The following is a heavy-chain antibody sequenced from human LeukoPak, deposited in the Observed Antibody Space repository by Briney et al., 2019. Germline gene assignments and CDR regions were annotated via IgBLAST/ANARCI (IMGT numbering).Heavy chain of an antibody. CDR1: GGSISSYY. D-gene: IGHD3-3*01. CDR3: ATATGVAHNAFDI. Sequence: PSETLSLTCTVSGGSISSYYWSWIRQPPGKGLEWIGYIYYSGSTNYNPSLKSRVTISVDTSKNQFSLKLSSVTAADTAVYYCATATGVAHNAFDIWGQGTMVTVSS. CDR2: IYYSGST. J-gene: IGHJ3*02. V-gene: IGHV4-59*01.